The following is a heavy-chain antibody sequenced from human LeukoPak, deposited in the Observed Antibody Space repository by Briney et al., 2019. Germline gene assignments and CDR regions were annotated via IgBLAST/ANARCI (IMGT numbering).Heavy chain of an antibody. Sequence: GASVKVSCKASGYTFTSYYMHWGRQAPGQGLEWMGWINPNSGGTNYAQKFQGTVTMTRDTSISTAYMELSRLRSDDTAVYYCARGIFGVVIVWSYYYGMDVWGQGTTVTVSS. V-gene: IGHV1-2*02. J-gene: IGHJ6*02. CDR2: INPNSGGT. D-gene: IGHD3-3*01. CDR3: ARGIFGVVIVWSYYYGMDV. CDR1: GYTFTSYY.